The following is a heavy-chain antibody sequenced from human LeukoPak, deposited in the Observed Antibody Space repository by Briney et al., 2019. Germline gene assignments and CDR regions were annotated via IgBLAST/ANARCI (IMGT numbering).Heavy chain of an antibody. V-gene: IGHV3-23*01. CDR1: GFTFSSYA. CDR3: AKAGTMVRGVIFRFDY. Sequence: GGSLRLSCAAPGFTFSSYAISWVRQAPGRGLEWVSAISGSGGSTYYADSVKGRFTISRDNSKNTLYLQMNSLRAEDTAVYYCAKAGTMVRGVIFRFDYWGQGTLVTVSS. D-gene: IGHD3-10*01. CDR2: ISGSGGST. J-gene: IGHJ4*02.